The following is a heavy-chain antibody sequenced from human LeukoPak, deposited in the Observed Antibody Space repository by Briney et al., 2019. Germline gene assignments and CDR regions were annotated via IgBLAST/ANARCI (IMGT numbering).Heavy chain of an antibody. CDR1: GFTFSSYW. J-gene: IGHJ4*02. V-gene: IGHV3-7*01. CDR2: IKQDGSEK. CDR3: ARDLHWGASDY. D-gene: IGHD1-26*01. Sequence: GGSLRLSCAASGFTFSSYWMRWVRQAPGKGLEWVANIKQDGSEKYYVDSVKGRFTTSRDNAKNTLYLQMNSLGVEDTAVYYCARDLHWGASDYWGQGTLVTVSS.